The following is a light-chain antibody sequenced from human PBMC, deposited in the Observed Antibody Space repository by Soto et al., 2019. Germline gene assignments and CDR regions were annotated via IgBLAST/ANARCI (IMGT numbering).Light chain of an antibody. CDR3: QQYNHWPPLT. CDR1: QSVSRSY. Sequence: EIVLTQSPGTLSLSPGERATLSCRASQSVSRSYLAWYQQKPGQAPRLLIYGASTRATGIPDRFSGSGSGTDFTLTISSLQSEDFAVYFCQQYNHWPPLTFGGGTRVEIK. V-gene: IGKV3D-15*01. CDR2: GAS. J-gene: IGKJ4*01.